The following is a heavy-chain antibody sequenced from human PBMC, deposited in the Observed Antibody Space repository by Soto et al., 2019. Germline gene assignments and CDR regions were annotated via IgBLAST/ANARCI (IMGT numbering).Heavy chain of an antibody. CDR3: ARDPTRDNWNYVTYYYYGMDV. CDR1: GGTFSSYA. D-gene: IGHD1-7*01. J-gene: IGHJ6*02. CDR2: IIPIFGTA. V-gene: IGHV1-69*13. Sequence: GASVKVSCKASGGTFSSYAISWVRQAPGQGLEWMGGIIPIFGTANYAQKFQGRVTITADESTSTAYMELSSLRSEDTAVYYCARDPTRDNWNYVTYYYYGMDVWGQGTTVTVSS.